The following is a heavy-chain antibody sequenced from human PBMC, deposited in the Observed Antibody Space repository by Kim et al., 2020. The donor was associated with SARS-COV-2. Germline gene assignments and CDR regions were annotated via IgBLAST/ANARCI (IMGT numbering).Heavy chain of an antibody. V-gene: IGHV3-23*01. Sequence: GGSLRLSCAGSGFIFTNYAMGWVRQTTGKGLEWVSTISGGGRSTYYADSVKGRFTISRDNSKNTLHLQMNSLRAEDTAVYYCAKHKDVYNSLDSWGQGPL. CDR1: GFIFTNYA. CDR3: AKHKDVYNSLDS. D-gene: IGHD1-1*01. J-gene: IGHJ4*02. CDR2: ISGGGRST.